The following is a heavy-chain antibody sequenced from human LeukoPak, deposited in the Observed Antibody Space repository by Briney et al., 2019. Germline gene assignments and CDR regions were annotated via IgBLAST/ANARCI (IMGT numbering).Heavy chain of an antibody. CDR2: IIPVFGTV. J-gene: IGHJ4*02. Sequence: ASVKVSCKASGYTFTSYGISWVRQAPGQGLEWLGGIIPVFGTVKYAQKFQGRVTITADKPTTTTYMEVSSLRIDDTAIYYCARDQAASGLDYWGQGTLVTVSS. CDR1: GYTFTSYG. D-gene: IGHD6-25*01. CDR3: ARDQAASGLDY. V-gene: IGHV1-69*06.